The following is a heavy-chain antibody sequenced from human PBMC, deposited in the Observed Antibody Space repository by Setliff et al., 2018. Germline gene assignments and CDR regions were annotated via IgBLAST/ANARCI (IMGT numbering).Heavy chain of an antibody. D-gene: IGHD3-10*01. V-gene: IGHV3-30*02. Sequence: LRLSCAASGFVFGTYGMHWVRQAPGKGLDWVASVRFDGTYKVYGDSVKGRFTISRDNSENTLFLQMTSLRPEDTGVYYCAKVKKPLIRGSGFDYWGRGTLVTVSS. J-gene: IGHJ4*02. CDR1: GFVFGTYG. CDR3: AKVKKPLIRGSGFDY. CDR2: VRFDGTYK.